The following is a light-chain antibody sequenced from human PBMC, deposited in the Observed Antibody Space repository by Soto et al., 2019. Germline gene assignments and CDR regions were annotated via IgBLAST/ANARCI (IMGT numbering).Light chain of an antibody. J-gene: IGKJ4*01. CDR3: QLRRTWPPLT. CDR1: EYVDIY. CDR2: HAS. V-gene: IGKV3-11*01. Sequence: ETVLTQSPATLSLSPGETATLSCRASEYVDIYLAWYQQKPGQAPRLLIYHASNRATGISARVSGSGSGTDFTLTISSLEPDESAVYSCQLRRTWPPLTFDGGTSVVIK.